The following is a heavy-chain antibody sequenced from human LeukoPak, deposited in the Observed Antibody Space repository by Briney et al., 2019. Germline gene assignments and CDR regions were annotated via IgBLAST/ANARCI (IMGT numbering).Heavy chain of an antibody. J-gene: IGHJ4*02. CDR1: DYTFTRSG. CDR2: ISAYNGNT. CDR3: ARTPVQGAQSGSYYHFDY. Sequence: ASVKVSCTASDYTFTRSGISRVRQAPGQGLGWRGWISAYNGNTNYAHKLPGRVTMTTDASTSTAYMELRSLRSDDTAVYYCARTPVQGAQSGSYYHFDYWGQGTLVTVSS. D-gene: IGHD1-26*01. V-gene: IGHV1-18*01.